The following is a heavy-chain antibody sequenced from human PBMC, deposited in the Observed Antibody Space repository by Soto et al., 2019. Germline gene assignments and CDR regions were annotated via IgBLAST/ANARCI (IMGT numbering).Heavy chain of an antibody. V-gene: IGHV3-23*01. CDR3: AKDGSSGWYGYYYYYGIDV. Sequence: EVQLLESGGGLVQPGGSLRLSCAASGFTFSSYAVSWVRQAPGKGLEWVSAISGSGGSTYYADSVKGRFTISRDNSKNTLYLQMNSLRAEDTAVYYCAKDGSSGWYGYYYYYGIDVWGQGTTVTVSS. J-gene: IGHJ6*02. CDR1: GFTFSSYA. D-gene: IGHD6-19*01. CDR2: ISGSGGST.